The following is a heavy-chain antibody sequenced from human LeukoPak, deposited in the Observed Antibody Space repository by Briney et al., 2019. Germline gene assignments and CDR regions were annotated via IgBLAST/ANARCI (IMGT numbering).Heavy chain of an antibody. J-gene: IGHJ4*02. CDR3: AKMPALNPPKRVDTAMVYLDP. CDR2: ISGSGSST. V-gene: IGHV3-23*01. CDR1: GFTFSSYA. Sequence: PGGSLRLSCAASGFTFSSYAMSWVRQAPGEGLQWVSGISGSGSSTYYADSVRGRFTISRDNSKNTLYLQMNSLRAEDTAVYYCAKMPALNPPKRVDTAMVYLDPWGQGTLVTVSS. D-gene: IGHD5-18*01.